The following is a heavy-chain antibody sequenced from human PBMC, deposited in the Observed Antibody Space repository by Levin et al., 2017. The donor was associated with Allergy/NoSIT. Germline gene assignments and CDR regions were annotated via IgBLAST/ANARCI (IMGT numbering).Heavy chain of an antibody. Sequence: SCAASGFTFSNSGMHWVRQAPGKGLEWVAVISYDATNKYYADSVKGRFTISRDNSKNTVYLQMDSLRAEDTAVYYCAKISSGYFLWGWFDPWGQGTLVTVSS. D-gene: IGHD3-22*01. V-gene: IGHV3-30*18. CDR1: GFTFSNSG. CDR3: AKISSGYFLWGWFDP. CDR2: ISYDATNK. J-gene: IGHJ5*02.